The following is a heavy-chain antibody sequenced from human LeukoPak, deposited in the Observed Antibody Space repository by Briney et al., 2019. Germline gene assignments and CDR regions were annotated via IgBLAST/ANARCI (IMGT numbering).Heavy chain of an antibody. CDR2: ISTYNGNT. J-gene: IGHJ4*02. Sequence: ASVKVSCKASGYTFTSYGISWVRQAPGQGLEWMGWISTYNGNTNYAQKLQGRVTMTTDTSTSTAYMELRSLRSDDTAVYYCAASDYGDVFDYWGQGTLVTVSS. CDR3: AASDYGDVFDY. D-gene: IGHD4-17*01. CDR1: GYTFTSYG. V-gene: IGHV1-18*04.